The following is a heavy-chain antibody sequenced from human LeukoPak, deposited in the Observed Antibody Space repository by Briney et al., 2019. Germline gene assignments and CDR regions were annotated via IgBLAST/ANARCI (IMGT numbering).Heavy chain of an antibody. D-gene: IGHD3-10*01. CDR1: GFTFSSYS. V-gene: IGHV3-21*06. CDR2: ISSSSSYI. Sequence: GGSLRLSCAASGFTFSSYSLNWVRQAPGKRLEWVSSISSSSSYIYYADSVKGRFTISRDNAKNLLYLQMNSLRAEDTALYFCARDYYGSGTYHGMDVWGQGTTVTVSS. J-gene: IGHJ6*02. CDR3: ARDYYGSGTYHGMDV.